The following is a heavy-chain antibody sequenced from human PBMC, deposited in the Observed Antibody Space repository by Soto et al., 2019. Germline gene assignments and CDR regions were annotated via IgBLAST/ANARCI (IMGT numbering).Heavy chain of an antibody. CDR1: GGSISSYY. V-gene: IGHV4-59*01. Sequence: SETLSLTCTVSGGSISSYYWSWIRQPPGKGLEWIGYIYYSGSTNYNPSLKSRVTISVDTSKNQFSLKLSSVTAADTAVYYCARGGGEGYDSSGYYPGALFYWGQGTPVTVSS. D-gene: IGHD3-22*01. CDR3: ARGGGEGYDSSGYYPGALFY. J-gene: IGHJ4*02. CDR2: IYYSGST.